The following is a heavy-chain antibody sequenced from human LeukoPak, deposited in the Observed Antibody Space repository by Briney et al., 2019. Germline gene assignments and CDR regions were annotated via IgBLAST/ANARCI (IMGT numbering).Heavy chain of an antibody. V-gene: IGHV3-9*01. Sequence: PGGSLRLSCAASGFTFSSYAMHWVRQAPGKGLEWVSGISWNSGSIGYADSVKGRFTISRDNAKNSLYLQMNSLRAEDTALYYCAKDIARIAVAGHPDYWGQGTLVTVSS. CDR2: ISWNSGSI. D-gene: IGHD6-19*01. J-gene: IGHJ4*02. CDR1: GFTFSSYA. CDR3: AKDIARIAVAGHPDY.